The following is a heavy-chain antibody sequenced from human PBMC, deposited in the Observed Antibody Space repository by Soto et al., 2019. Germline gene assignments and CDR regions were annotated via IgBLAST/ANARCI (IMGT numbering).Heavy chain of an antibody. CDR3: ARGGPELATIGSFDY. CDR1: GYTFTSYA. Sequence: ASVKVSCKASGYTFTSYAMHWVRQAPGQRLEWMGWINAGNGNTKYSQKFQGRVTITRDTSTSTVYMELNSLRSEDSAVYYCARGGPELATIGSFDYWGQGTLVTVSS. J-gene: IGHJ4*02. CDR2: INAGNGNT. D-gene: IGHD5-12*01. V-gene: IGHV1-3*01.